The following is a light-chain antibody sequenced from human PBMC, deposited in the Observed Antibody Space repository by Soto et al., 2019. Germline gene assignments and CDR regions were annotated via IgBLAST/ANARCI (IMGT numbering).Light chain of an antibody. CDR2: GAS. CDR1: QCVSSND. V-gene: IGKV3-20*01. J-gene: IGKJ3*01. CDR3: QQYGSSPFT. Sequence: EIVLTQSPGTLSLSPGERATLSCRARQCVSSNDLACYQQKPGQAPRLLIYGASIRATGIPDRFSDRGSRTDYTLTISRLEREDFVGYYCQQYGSSPFTFGPGTKVDIK.